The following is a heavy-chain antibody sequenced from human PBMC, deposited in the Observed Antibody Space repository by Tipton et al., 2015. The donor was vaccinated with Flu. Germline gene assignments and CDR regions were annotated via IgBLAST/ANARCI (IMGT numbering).Heavy chain of an antibody. V-gene: IGHV4-59*01. CDR3: ARGGGWFGYPLTTWFDP. D-gene: IGHD3-10*01. J-gene: IGHJ5*02. Sequence: TLSLTCSVSGGSITSYYWSWIRQPPGKGLEWIGYMYSSGTTNYNPSLKSRVTISVDTSKNQFSLKLRSVTASDTAVYYCARGGGWFGYPLTTWFDPWGQGTLVTVSS. CDR2: MYSSGTT. CDR1: GGSITSYY.